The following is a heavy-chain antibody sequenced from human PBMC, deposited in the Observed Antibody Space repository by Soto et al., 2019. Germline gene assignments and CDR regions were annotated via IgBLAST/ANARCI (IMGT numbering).Heavy chain of an antibody. CDR3: ARDARYNWNPHRRDY. CDR1: GGSISSGGYY. V-gene: IGHV4-31*03. Sequence: SETLSLTCTVSGGSISSGGYYWSWIRQHPGKGLEWIGYIYYSGSTYYNPSLKSRVTISVDTSKNQFSLKLSSVTAADTAVYYCARDARYNWNPHRRDYWGQGTLVTVSS. D-gene: IGHD1-20*01. CDR2: IYYSGST. J-gene: IGHJ4*02.